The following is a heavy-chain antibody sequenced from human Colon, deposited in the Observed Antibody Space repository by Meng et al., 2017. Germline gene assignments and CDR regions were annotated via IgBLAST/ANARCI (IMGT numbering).Heavy chain of an antibody. D-gene: IGHD3-3*01. J-gene: IGHJ4*02. CDR1: GFTFSNAW. CDR3: TTNPHYDFWSGYPPPDY. Sequence: GGSLRLSCAASGFTFSNAWMSWVRQAPGKGLEWVGRIKSKTDGGTTDYAAPVKGRFTISRDDSKNTLYLQMSRLKTEDTAVYYCTTNPHYDFWSGYPPPDYWGQGTLVTVSS. CDR2: IKSKTDGGTT. V-gene: IGHV3-15*01.